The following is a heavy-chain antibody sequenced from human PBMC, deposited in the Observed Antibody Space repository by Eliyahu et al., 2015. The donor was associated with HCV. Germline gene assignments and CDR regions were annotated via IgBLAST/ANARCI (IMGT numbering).Heavy chain of an antibody. CDR2: GSEK. Sequence: GSEKYYVDSVKGRFTISRDNAKNSLYLQMNSLRAEDTAVYYCARSGEEMTTVTNGAFDIWGQGTMVTVSS. CDR3: ARSGEEMTTVTNGAFDI. D-gene: IGHD4-17*01. V-gene: IGHV3-7*03. J-gene: IGHJ3*02.